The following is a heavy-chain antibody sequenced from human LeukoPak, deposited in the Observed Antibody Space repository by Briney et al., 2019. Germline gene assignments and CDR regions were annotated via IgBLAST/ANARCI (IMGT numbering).Heavy chain of an antibody. CDR2: INHSGST. V-gene: IGHV4-34*01. D-gene: IGHD3-10*01. CDR3: ARGPFSLWFGELHNWFDP. J-gene: IGHJ5*02. Sequence: SETLSLTCAVYGGSFSGYYWSWIRQPPGKGLEWIGEINHSGSTNYNPSLKSRVTISVDTSKNQFSLKLSSVTAADTAVYYCARGPFSLWFGELHNWFDPWGQGTLVTVSS. CDR1: GGSFSGYY.